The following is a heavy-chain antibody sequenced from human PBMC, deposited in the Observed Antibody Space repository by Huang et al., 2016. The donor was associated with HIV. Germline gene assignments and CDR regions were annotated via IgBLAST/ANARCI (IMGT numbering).Heavy chain of an antibody. Sequence: QVQLVQSGAEVKNPGASVRVSCKASGYTFTDSNIHWVRQAPGQGLGWRGWINPKRGGTSYAQRVQGRVTMTRDTTISTVHMDLRRIQSDDTAVYFCARDWSFGSSTSPADWGQGTLVTVSS. CDR1: GYTFTDSN. CDR3: ARDWSFGSSTSPAD. CDR2: INPKRGGT. D-gene: IGHD6-6*01. V-gene: IGHV1-2*02. J-gene: IGHJ4*02.